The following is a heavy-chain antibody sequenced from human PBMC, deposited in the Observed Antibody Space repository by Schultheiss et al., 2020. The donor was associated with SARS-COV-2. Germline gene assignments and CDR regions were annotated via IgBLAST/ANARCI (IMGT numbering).Heavy chain of an antibody. Sequence: SQTLSLTCAVYGGSFSGYYWSWIRQPPGKGLEWIGEINHSGGTNYNSSLKSRVTISVATSKNQFSLKLSSVTAADTAVYYCARVRVVATSADAFDIWGQGTTVTVSS. J-gene: IGHJ3*02. D-gene: IGHD5-12*01. V-gene: IGHV4-34*01. CDR3: ARVRVVATSADAFDI. CDR2: INHSGGT. CDR1: GGSFSGYY.